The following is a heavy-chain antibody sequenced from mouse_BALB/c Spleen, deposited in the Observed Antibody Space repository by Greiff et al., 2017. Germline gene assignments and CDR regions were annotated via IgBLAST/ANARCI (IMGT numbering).Heavy chain of an antibody. J-gene: IGHJ4*01. CDR1: GFTFSSFG. CDR2: ISSGSSTI. D-gene: IGHD2-3*01. V-gene: IGHV5-17*02. CDR3: ARSERGDGYSLAMDY. Sequence: EVQLVESGGGLVQPGGSRKLSCAASGFTFSSFGMHWVRQAPEKGLEWVAYISSGSSTIYYADTVKGRFTISRDNPKNTLFLQMTSLRSEDTAMYYCARSERGDGYSLAMDYWGQGTSVTVSS.